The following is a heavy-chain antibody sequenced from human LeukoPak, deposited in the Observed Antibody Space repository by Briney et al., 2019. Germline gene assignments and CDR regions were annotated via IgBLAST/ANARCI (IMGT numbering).Heavy chain of an antibody. J-gene: IGHJ4*02. Sequence: SVKVSCKASRGTFSSYAISWVRQAPGQGLEWMGGIIPIFGTANYAQKLQGRVTMTTDTSTSTAYMELRSLRSDDTAVYYCACLYGSGSYLPAYFDYWGQGTLVTVSS. CDR2: IIPIFGTA. CDR1: RGTFSSYA. D-gene: IGHD3-10*01. V-gene: IGHV1-69*05. CDR3: ACLYGSGSYLPAYFDY.